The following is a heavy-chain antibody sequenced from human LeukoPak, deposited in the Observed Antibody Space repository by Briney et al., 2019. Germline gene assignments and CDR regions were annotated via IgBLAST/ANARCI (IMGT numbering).Heavy chain of an antibody. CDR1: GYTLTSYG. V-gene: IGHV1-18*01. CDR2: ISAYNGNT. D-gene: IGHD6-19*01. CDR3: AREEVAGSIDY. J-gene: IGHJ4*02. Sequence: GASVKVSCKASGYTLTSYGISWVRQAPGQGLEWMGWISAYNGNTNYAQKLQGRVTMTTDTSTNTAFMELGSLRSDDTAVYYCAREEVAGSIDYWGQGTLVTVSS.